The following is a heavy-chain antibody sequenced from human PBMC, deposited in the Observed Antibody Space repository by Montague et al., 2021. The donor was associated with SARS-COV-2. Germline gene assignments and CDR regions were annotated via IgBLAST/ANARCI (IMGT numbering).Heavy chain of an antibody. CDR1: GFYFSYA. CDR2: ISNDGSNI. J-gene: IGHJ4*02. CDR3: ARESGSFHDGGYFDY. Sequence: SLRLSCAASGFYFSYAMHWVRQAPGKGLEWVALISNDGSNIHYADSVKGRFTISRDNSKSTLYLQMNSLRTEDTAVYYCARESGSFHDGGYFDYWGQGSLVTVSS. D-gene: IGHD1-26*01. V-gene: IGHV3-30*04.